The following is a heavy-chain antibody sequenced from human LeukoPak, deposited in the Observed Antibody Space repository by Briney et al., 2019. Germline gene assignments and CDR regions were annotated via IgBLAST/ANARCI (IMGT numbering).Heavy chain of an antibody. CDR1: GYTLTELS. D-gene: IGHD3-22*01. J-gene: IGHJ4*02. V-gene: IGHV1-24*01. CDR2: FDPEDGEI. CDR3: AGGSGYYPYYFDY. Sequence: GASVTVSCTVSGYTLTELSMHWVRQAPGKGLEWMGGFDPEDGEIIYAQKFQDRVTMTEDTSTDTAYMELSSLRSEDTAVYYCAGGSGYYPYYFDYWGQGTLVTVSS.